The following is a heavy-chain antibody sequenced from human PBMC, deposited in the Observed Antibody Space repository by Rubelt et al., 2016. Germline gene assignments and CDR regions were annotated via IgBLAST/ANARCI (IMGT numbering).Heavy chain of an antibody. J-gene: IGHJ6*02. D-gene: IGHD5-24*01. Sequence: EVQLVESGGGLVKPGGSLRLSCAASGFTFDDYAMHWVRQAPGTGLEWVSGKGRFTVSRDKSKSSVDLQMNSLGAEDTALYYWGSHVDGYKYGDYYYYGMDVWGQGTTVTVSS. CDR3: GSHVDGYKYGDYYYYGMDV. V-gene: IGHV3-9*01. CDR1: GFTFDDYA.